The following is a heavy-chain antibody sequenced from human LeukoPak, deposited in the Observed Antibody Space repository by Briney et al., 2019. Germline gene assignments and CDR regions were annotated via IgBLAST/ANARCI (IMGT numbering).Heavy chain of an antibody. Sequence: GGSLRLSCAASGFTFSSYAMSWVRQAPGEGLEWVSAISGSGGSTYYADSVKGRFTISRDNSKNTLYLQMNSLRAEDTAVYYCAKYGILTGSNWFDPWGQGTLVTVSS. CDR1: GFTFSSYA. J-gene: IGHJ5*02. CDR3: AKYGILTGSNWFDP. CDR2: ISGSGGST. D-gene: IGHD3-9*01. V-gene: IGHV3-23*01.